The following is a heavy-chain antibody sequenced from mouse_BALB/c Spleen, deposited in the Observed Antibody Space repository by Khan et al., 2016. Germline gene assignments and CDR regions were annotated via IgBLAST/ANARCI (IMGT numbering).Heavy chain of an antibody. CDR1: GFNIKDTY. D-gene: IGHD2-2*01. J-gene: IGHJ4*01. V-gene: IGHV14-3*02. Sequence: VQLKQSGAELVKPGASVKVSCTASGFNIKDTYMHWVKQRPEQGLEWIGRIDPANGDSEYDPKFQGRATITADTSSNTAYLQLSTLTSEDTAVYCCGRSGYDLYYYAMDYWGQGTSVTVSS. CDR2: IDPANGDS. CDR3: GRSGYDLYYYAMDY.